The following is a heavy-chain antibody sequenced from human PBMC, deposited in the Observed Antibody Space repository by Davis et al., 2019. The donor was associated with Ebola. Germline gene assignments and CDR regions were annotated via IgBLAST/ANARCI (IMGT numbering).Heavy chain of an antibody. Sequence: ASVKVSCKASGYTFTGYYMHWVRQAPGQGLEWMGWINPNSGGTNYAQKFQGWVTMTRDTSISTAYMELSRLRSDDTAVYYCARDHTPYYDFWSGSPLFGIDVWGQGTTVTVSS. V-gene: IGHV1-2*04. CDR1: GYTFTGYY. D-gene: IGHD3-3*01. J-gene: IGHJ6*02. CDR3: ARDHTPYYDFWSGSPLFGIDV. CDR2: INPNSGGT.